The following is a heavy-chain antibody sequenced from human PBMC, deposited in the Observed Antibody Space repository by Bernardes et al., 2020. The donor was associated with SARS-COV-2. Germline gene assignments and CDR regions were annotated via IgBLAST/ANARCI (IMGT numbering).Heavy chain of an antibody. CDR3: ARGASSGYRIDY. Sequence: SLRLSCAASGFTFSSYWMHWVRQIPGRGLVWLSRISTDGRTTNYADSVGGRFTISRDNAKNTLWLQMNSLGADDTAVYYCARGASSGYRIDYWGPGTLVTVSS. CDR1: GFTFSSYW. J-gene: IGHJ4*02. D-gene: IGHD3-22*01. V-gene: IGHV3-74*01. CDR2: ISTDGRTT.